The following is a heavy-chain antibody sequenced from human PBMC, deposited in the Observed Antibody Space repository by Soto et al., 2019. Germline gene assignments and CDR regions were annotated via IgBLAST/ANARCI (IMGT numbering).Heavy chain of an antibody. V-gene: IGHV3-33*01. CDR2: IWSDGSNE. CDR3: ARERTFGDNKHNYMDV. Sequence: QVQLVESGGGVVQPGRSLRLSCAASEFTFSRHGMHWVRQAPCKGLQWVGVIWSDGSNEVYADSVKGRFIISRDNSKNILYLQMNSLRAEDTAVYYCARERTFGDNKHNYMDVWGTGITVTVSS. D-gene: IGHD3-10*01. J-gene: IGHJ6*03. CDR1: EFTFSRHG.